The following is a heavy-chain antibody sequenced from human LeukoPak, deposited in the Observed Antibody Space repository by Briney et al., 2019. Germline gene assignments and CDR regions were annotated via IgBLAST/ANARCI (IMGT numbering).Heavy chain of an antibody. CDR1: GYTFTSYA. CDR3: AREGYSYGGYYFDY. D-gene: IGHD5-18*01. CDR2: INAGNGST. J-gene: IGHJ4*02. Sequence: ASVKVSCKASGYTFTSYAMHWVRQAPGQRLEWMGRINAGNGSTKYSQKFQGRVTITRDTSASTAYMELSSLRSEDTAVYYCAREGYSYGGYYFDYWGQGTLVTVSS. V-gene: IGHV1-3*01.